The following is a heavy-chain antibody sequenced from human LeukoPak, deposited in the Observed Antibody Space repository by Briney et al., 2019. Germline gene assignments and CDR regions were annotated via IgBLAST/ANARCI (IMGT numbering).Heavy chain of an antibody. CDR2: ISSSSSYI. J-gene: IGHJ3*02. CDR3: ARESSIEAFDI. V-gene: IGHV3-21*01. D-gene: IGHD6-13*01. Sequence: PGVSLRLCCAASGFTFRSYSMNWVRQAQGKGLEWVSSISSSSSYIYYADSVKGRFTISRDNAKNSLYLQMNSLRAEDTAVYYCARESSIEAFDIWGQGTMVTVSS. CDR1: GFTFRSYS.